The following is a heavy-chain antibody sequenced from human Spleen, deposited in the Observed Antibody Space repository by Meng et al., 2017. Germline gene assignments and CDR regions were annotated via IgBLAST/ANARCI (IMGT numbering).Heavy chain of an antibody. CDR1: GFTFSSYW. D-gene: IGHD6-13*01. CDR2: INSDGSST. Sequence: GESLKISCAASGFTFSSYWMHWVRQAPGKGLVWVSRINSDGSSTSYADSVKGRFTISRDNAENTVSLQMNTLRVEDTAVYYCARGAAASLWGQGTLVT. V-gene: IGHV3-74*01. CDR3: ARGAAASL. J-gene: IGHJ4*02.